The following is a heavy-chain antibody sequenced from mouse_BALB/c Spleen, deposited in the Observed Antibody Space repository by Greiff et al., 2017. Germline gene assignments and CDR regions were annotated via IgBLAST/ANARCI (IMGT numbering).Heavy chain of an antibody. CDR2: INPGSGGT. D-gene: IGHD4-1*01. V-gene: IGHV1-54*01. CDR1: GYAFTNYL. CDR3: ARSGTGGVYFDY. Sequence: QVQLQQSGAELVRPGTSVKVSCKASGYAFTNYLIEWVKQRPGQGLEWIGVINPGSGGTNYNEKFKGKATLTADKSSSTAYMQLSSLTSDDSAVYFCARSGTGGVYFDYWGQGTTLTVSS. J-gene: IGHJ2*01.